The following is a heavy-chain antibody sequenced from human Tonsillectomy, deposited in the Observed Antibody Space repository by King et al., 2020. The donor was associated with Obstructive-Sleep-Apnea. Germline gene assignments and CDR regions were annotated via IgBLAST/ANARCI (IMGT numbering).Heavy chain of an antibody. CDR1: GGSISSSSYY. Sequence: QLQESGPGLVKPSETLSLTCTVSGGSISSSSYYWGWIRQPPGKGLEWIGSIYYSGSTYYNPSLKSRVTISVDTSKNQFSLKLSSVTAADTAVYYCARVVYSYGYVDYWGQGTLVTVSS. D-gene: IGHD5-18*01. V-gene: IGHV4-39*07. J-gene: IGHJ4*02. CDR2: IYYSGST. CDR3: ARVVYSYGYVDY.